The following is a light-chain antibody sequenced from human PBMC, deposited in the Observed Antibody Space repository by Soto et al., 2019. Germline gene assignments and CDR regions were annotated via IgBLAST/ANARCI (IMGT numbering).Light chain of an antibody. CDR2: GAS. Sequence: ILWTQSAGTRSVARGGGPARTCRASQSINSFLAWYQQRRGQAPRLLIHGASNRATGIPESFSGSGYRPAFNLTITRLEPEDLAVYYCQQYGGPPRTFGQGTKVDIK. CDR3: QQYGGPPRT. V-gene: IGKV3-20*01. CDR1: QSINSF. J-gene: IGKJ1*01.